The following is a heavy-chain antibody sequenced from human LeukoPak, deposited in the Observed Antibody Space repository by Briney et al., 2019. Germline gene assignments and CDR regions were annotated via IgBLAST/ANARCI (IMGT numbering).Heavy chain of an antibody. Sequence: GASVKVSCKASGFTLTDYIHWVRQDPRQGLQWMGWIKPNSGDTDYAQKSQGRVTMTRDTSISTVYMELSSLRSDDTAVYYCARADSVPAGDYHYWYMDVWGKGTMVTVSS. CDR2: IKPNSGDT. J-gene: IGHJ6*03. V-gene: IGHV1-2*02. CDR1: GFTLTDY. D-gene: IGHD2-2*01. CDR3: ARADSVPAGDYHYWYMDV.